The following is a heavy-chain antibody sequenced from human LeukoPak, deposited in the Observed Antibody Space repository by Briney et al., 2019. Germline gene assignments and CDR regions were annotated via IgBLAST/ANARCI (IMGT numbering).Heavy chain of an antibody. D-gene: IGHD3-16*01. CDR2: ISWNSGSI. CDR1: GFTFDDYA. Sequence: GRSLRLSCAASGFTFDDYAMHWVRQAPGKGLEWVSGISWNSGSIGYADSVKGRFTISRDNAKNSLYLQMNSLRAEDTALYYCAKGGVSSLDAFDIWGQGTMVTVSS. CDR3: AKGGVSSLDAFDI. J-gene: IGHJ3*02. V-gene: IGHV3-9*01.